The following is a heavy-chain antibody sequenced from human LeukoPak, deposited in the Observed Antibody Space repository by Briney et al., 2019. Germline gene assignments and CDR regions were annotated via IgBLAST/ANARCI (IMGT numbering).Heavy chain of an antibody. Sequence: SETLSLTCTVSGGSISSSSYYWGWIRQPPGKGLEWIGSIYYSGSTYYNPSLKSRVTISVDTSKNQFSLELSSVTAADTAVYYCARHRTTVTTALIWGQGTLATVSS. V-gene: IGHV4-39*01. D-gene: IGHD4-17*01. CDR1: GGSISSSSYY. CDR3: ARHRTTVTTALI. J-gene: IGHJ4*02. CDR2: IYYSGST.